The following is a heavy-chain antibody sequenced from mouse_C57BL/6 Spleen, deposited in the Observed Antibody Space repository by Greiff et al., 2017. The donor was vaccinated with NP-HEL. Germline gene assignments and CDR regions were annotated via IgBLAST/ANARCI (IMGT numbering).Heavy chain of an antibody. CDR3: AILTGIYFDY. V-gene: IGHV1-69*01. CDR1: GYTFTSYW. D-gene: IGHD4-1*01. CDR2: IDPSDSYT. J-gene: IGHJ2*01. Sequence: QVQLQQSGAELVMPGASVKLSCKASGYTFTSYWMHWVKQRPGQGLEWIGEIDPSDSYTNYNQKFKGKSTLTVDKSSSTAYMQLSSLTSEDSAVYYCAILTGIYFDYWGQGTTLTVSS.